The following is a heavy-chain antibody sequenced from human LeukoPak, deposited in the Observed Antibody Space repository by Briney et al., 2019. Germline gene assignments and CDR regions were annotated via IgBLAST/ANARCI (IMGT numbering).Heavy chain of an antibody. D-gene: IGHD3-10*01. CDR2: IIPIFGTA. CDR1: GGTFISYA. J-gene: IGHJ6*02. Sequence: ASVKVSCKASGGTFISYAISWVRQAPGQGLEWMGGIIPIFGTANYAQKFQGRVTITADESTSTAYMELSSLRSEDTAVYYCAREECYGSGTCKIDYYYGMDVWGQGTTVTVSS. CDR3: AREECYGSGTCKIDYYYGMDV. V-gene: IGHV1-69*13.